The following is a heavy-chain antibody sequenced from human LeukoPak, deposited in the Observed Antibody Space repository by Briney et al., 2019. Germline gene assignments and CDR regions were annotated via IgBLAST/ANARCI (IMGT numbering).Heavy chain of an antibody. V-gene: IGHV1-18*01. CDR3: ARVSGQYSGYDNYFDY. CDR1: GYTFTSYG. Sequence: ASVKVSCKASGYTFTSYGISWVRQAPGQGLEWMGWISAYNGNTDYAQKLQGRVTMTTDTSTSTAYMELRSLRSDDTAVYYCARVSGQYSGYDNYFDYWGQGTLVTVSS. D-gene: IGHD5-12*01. CDR2: ISAYNGNT. J-gene: IGHJ4*02.